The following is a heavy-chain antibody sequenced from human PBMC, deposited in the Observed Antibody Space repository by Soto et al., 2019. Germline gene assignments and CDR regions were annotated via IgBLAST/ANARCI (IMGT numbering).Heavy chain of an antibody. CDR2: ISAGSSVT. CDR3: AKAPSEMVVAPAPIDY. Sequence: GGSLRLSCAASGFPFISCAMTWVRQAPGKGLEWVSSISAGSSVTYYADSVKGRFTISRDNSRDTLSLQMDSLRAEDTAVYYCAKAPSEMVVAPAPIDYWGQGTLVTVSS. J-gene: IGHJ4*02. D-gene: IGHD2-2*01. V-gene: IGHV3-23*01. CDR1: GFPFISCA.